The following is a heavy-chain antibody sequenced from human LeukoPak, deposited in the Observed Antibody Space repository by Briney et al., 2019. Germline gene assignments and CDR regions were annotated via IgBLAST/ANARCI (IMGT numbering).Heavy chain of an antibody. V-gene: IGHV5-51*01. J-gene: IGHJ4*02. CDR2: IYPGDSDT. CDR1: GYSFTSYW. CDR3: ARHSGGGGRKVVISPADY. D-gene: IGHD3-22*01. Sequence: GESLKLSCKGSGYSFTSYWIAWVRQMPGKGLEWMGIIYPGDSDTRYSPSFQGQVTISADKPISTAYLQWSSLKASDTAMYYCARHSGGGGRKVVISPADYWGQGTLVTVSS.